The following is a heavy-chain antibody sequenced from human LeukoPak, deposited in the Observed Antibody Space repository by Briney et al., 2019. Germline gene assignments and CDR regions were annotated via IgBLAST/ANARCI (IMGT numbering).Heavy chain of an antibody. D-gene: IGHD6-19*01. CDR3: ARGKSTGGWYAKYFDY. Sequence: GASVKVSCKASGYTFTGYYMHWVRQAPGQGLEWMGWINPNSGGTNYAQKFQGRVTMTRDTSISTAYMELSRLRSDDTAVYYCARGKSTGGWYAKYFDYWGQGTLVTVSS. V-gene: IGHV1-2*02. J-gene: IGHJ4*02. CDR2: INPNSGGT. CDR1: GYTFTGYY.